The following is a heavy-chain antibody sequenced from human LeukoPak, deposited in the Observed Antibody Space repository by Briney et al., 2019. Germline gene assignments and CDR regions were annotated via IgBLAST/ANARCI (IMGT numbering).Heavy chain of an antibody. J-gene: IGHJ4*02. V-gene: IGHV3-33*01. CDR3: ARAQTAYYDILTGYYDY. D-gene: IGHD3-9*01. Sequence: GGSLRLSCAASGFTFSSYGMHWVRQAPGKGLGWVAVIWYDGSNKYYADSVKGRFTISRDNSKNTLYLQMNSLRAEDTAVYYCARAQTAYYDILTGYYDYWGQGTLVTVSS. CDR2: IWYDGSNK. CDR1: GFTFSSYG.